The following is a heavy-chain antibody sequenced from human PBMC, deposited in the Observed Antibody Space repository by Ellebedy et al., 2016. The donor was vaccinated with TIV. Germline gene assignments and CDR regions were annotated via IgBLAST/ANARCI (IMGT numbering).Heavy chain of an antibody. CDR2: ITESGGNT. J-gene: IGHJ3*01. Sequence: GESLKISCAASGFTFSSYAMSWVRQAPGKGLEWVSSITESGGNTYYADSVKGRFTIPRDNSKDTLYLQMNSLRAEDTAIYYCARDPVGVGPTFDVWGQGTMVTVSS. CDR3: ARDPVGVGPTFDV. D-gene: IGHD4-23*01. CDR1: GFTFSSYA. V-gene: IGHV3-23*01.